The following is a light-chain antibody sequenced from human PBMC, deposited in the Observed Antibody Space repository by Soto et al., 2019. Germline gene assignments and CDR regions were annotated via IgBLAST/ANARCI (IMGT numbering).Light chain of an antibody. V-gene: IGKV3-15*01. Sequence: EIVMTQSPVTLSVSPGERATLSCRASQSVSNNLAWFQQRPGQAPRLLIFGASTRATGIPARFSGSGSGTEFTLTISRLQSEDFAVYYCQQYNYWPPWTFGQGTKVEI. CDR3: QQYNYWPPWT. CDR1: QSVSNN. J-gene: IGKJ1*01. CDR2: GAS.